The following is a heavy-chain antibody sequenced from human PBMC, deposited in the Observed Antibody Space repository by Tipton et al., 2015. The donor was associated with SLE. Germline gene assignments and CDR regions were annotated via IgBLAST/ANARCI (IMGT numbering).Heavy chain of an antibody. Sequence: QLVQSGAEVKKPGSSVKVSCETSGSSFNTYTLNWVRQAPGQGLEWVGGITPVFQTPNYAPKFQGRVSITTDESTSTVFLELTSLRSDDTAVYFCAREGMSAAVNPLDYWGQGTLVTVSS. V-gene: IGHV1-69*05. CDR1: GSSFNTYT. CDR3: AREGMSAAVNPLDY. CDR2: ITPVFQTP. D-gene: IGHD3-22*01. J-gene: IGHJ4*02.